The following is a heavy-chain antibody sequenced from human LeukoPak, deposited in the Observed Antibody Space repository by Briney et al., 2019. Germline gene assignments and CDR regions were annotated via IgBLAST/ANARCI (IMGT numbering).Heavy chain of an antibody. CDR1: GYTFTDYY. D-gene: IGHD1-1*01. CDR2: INPNSGGT. V-gene: IGHV1-2*02. Sequence: ASVKVSCKASGYTFTDYYMHWVRQAPGQGLEWMGWINPNSGGTNYAQKFQGRVTMTRDTSISTAYMELSSLRSDVTAVYYCARGGSYYFYNGMDVWGQGTTVTVSS. J-gene: IGHJ6*02. CDR3: ARGGSYYFYNGMDV.